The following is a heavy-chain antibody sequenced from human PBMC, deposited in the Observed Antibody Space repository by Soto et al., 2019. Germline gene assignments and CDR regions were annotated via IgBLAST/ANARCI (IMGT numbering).Heavy chain of an antibody. CDR3: ARGRYGDY. Sequence: QVHLVQSGAEVKKPGASVKVSCKGSGYGFTTYGITWARQAPGQGLEWMAWISAHNGNTNYAQKLQGRVTVTRDTSTSTAYMELRSLRSDDTAVYYCARGRYGDYWGQGALVTVSS. V-gene: IGHV1-18*01. CDR2: ISAHNGNT. J-gene: IGHJ4*02. CDR1: GYGFTTYG. D-gene: IGHD1-1*01.